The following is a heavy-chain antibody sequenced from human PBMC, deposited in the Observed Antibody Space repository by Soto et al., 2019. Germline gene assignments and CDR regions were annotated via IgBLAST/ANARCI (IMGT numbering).Heavy chain of an antibody. D-gene: IGHD2-8*01. CDR2: ISAYNGNT. CDR3: ARDIVLMVYEGLLAVYGMDV. J-gene: IGHJ6*02. CDR1: GYTFTSYG. Sequence: ASVKVSCKASGYTFTSYGISWVRQAPGQGLEWMGWISAYNGNTNYAQKLQGRVTMTTDTSTSTAYMELRSLRSDDTAAYYCARDIVLMVYEGLLAVYGMDVWGQGTMVTVSS. V-gene: IGHV1-18*04.